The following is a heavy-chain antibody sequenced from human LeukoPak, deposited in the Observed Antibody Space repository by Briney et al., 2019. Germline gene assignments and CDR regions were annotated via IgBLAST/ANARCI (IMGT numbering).Heavy chain of an antibody. CDR3: ARGQHSPDY. Sequence: PGGSLRLSCAASGFMFRTYGMQWVRQAPGKGLEWVVVIWYDGTNKYYIDSVKGRFTISRDNSKNTLCLQMNSLRAEDTAVYFCARGQHSPDYWGQGTLVTVSS. V-gene: IGHV3-33*01. D-gene: IGHD2-15*01. CDR2: IWYDGTNK. CDR1: GFMFRTYG. J-gene: IGHJ4*02.